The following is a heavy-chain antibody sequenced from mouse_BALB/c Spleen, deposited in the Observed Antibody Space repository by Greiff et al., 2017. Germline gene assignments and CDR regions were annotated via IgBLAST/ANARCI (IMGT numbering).Heavy chain of an antibody. CDR2: IWAGGST. V-gene: IGHV2-9*02. Sequence: VKVVESGPGLVAPSQTLSITCTVSGFSLTSYGVHWVRQPPGKGLEWLGVIWAGGSTNYNSALMSRLSISKDNSTSQVFLKMNSLQTDDTAMYYCAREEANWDEAWFAYWGQGTLVTVSA. CDR3: AREEANWDEAWFAY. J-gene: IGHJ3*01. D-gene: IGHD4-1*01. CDR1: GFSLTSYG.